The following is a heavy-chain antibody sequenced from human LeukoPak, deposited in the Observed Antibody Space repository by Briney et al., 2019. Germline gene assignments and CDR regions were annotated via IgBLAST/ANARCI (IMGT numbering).Heavy chain of an antibody. CDR3: AREGITMVRGIANWFDP. CDR2: IYHSGST. Sequence: SETLSLTCAVSGGSISSSNWWSWVRQPPGKGLEWIGEIYHSGSTNYNPSLKSRVTISVDKSKNQFSLKLSSVTAADTAVYYCAREGITMVRGIANWFDPWGQGTLVTVSS. V-gene: IGHV4-4*02. D-gene: IGHD3-10*01. J-gene: IGHJ5*02. CDR1: GGSISSSNW.